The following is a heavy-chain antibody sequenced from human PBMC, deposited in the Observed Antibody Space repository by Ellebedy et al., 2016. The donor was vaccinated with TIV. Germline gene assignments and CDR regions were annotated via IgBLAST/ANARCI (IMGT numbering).Heavy chain of an antibody. V-gene: IGHV1-69*13. CDR2: IMPIYGTP. J-gene: IGHJ6*02. Sequence: SVKVSCXASGGTFNSYAFSWVRQPPGQGLEWMGGIMPIYGTPNYAQNFQGRVTIIADESTSTAYMELSSLRSEDTAVYYCARRVGILAVGTIYYGMVVWGQGTSVIVS. D-gene: IGHD6-13*01. CDR1: GGTFNSYA. CDR3: ARRVGILAVGTIYYGMVV.